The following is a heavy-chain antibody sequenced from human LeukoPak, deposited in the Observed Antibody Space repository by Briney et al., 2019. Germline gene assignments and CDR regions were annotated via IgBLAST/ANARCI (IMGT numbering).Heavy chain of an antibody. D-gene: IGHD6-13*01. Sequence: ASVKVSCKASGYTFTSYDINWVRQATGQGLEWMGWMNPNSGNTGYAQKFQGRVTITRITSISTAYMELSSLRSEDTAVYYCARFRQQLVGSYYYYYMDVWGKGTTVTVSS. CDR1: GYTFTSYD. V-gene: IGHV1-8*03. CDR2: MNPNSGNT. CDR3: ARFRQQLVGSYYYYYMDV. J-gene: IGHJ6*03.